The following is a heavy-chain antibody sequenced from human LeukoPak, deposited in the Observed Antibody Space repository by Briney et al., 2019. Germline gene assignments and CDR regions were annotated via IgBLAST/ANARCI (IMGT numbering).Heavy chain of an antibody. CDR2: ISHDGTTT. V-gene: IGHV3-30*03. CDR1: GFTFSDYS. Sequence: PGGSLRLSCEASGFTFSDYSLHWVRQAPDKGLEWVAAISHDGTTTYYADSVQGRFTISRDNSKNTLYLQMDSLRDEDTAVYYCVSRFDNWGQGTLVTVSS. CDR3: VSRFDN. J-gene: IGHJ4*02.